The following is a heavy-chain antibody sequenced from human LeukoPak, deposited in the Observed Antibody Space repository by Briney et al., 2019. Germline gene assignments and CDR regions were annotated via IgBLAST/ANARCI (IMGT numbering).Heavy chain of an antibody. CDR3: ARDRIMITFGGPLDY. V-gene: IGHV3-30-3*01. D-gene: IGHD3-16*01. CDR2: ISYDGSNK. CDR1: GFTFSSYA. Sequence: PGRSLRLSCAASGFTFSSYAMHWVRQAPGKGLEWVAVISYDGSNKYYADSVKGRFTISRDNSKNTLYLQMNSLRAEDTAVYYCARDRIMITFGGPLDYWGQGTLVTVSS. J-gene: IGHJ4*02.